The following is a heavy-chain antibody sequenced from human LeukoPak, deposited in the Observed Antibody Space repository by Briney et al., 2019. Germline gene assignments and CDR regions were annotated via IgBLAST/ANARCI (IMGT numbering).Heavy chain of an antibody. V-gene: IGHV1-18*01. CDR1: GYTFTSYG. J-gene: IGHJ4*02. CDR2: ISAYDGNT. CDR3: ASETSSYYYGSGSYHGVDY. Sequence: ASVKVSCKASGYTFTSYGISWVRQALGQGLEWTGWISAYDGNTNYAQKLQGRVTMTTDTSTSTAYMELRSLRSDDTAVYYCASETSSYYYGSGSYHGVDYWGQGTLVTVSS. D-gene: IGHD3-10*01.